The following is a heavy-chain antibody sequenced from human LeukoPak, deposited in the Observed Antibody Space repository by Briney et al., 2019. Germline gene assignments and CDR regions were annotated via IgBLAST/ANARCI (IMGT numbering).Heavy chain of an antibody. Sequence: PSETLSLTCTISGGSISIGGYYWSWIRQPPGKGLEWIGYIYYSGSTNYNPSLKSRVTISVDTSKNQFSLKLSSVTAADTAVYYCARDRGYCSGGSCSGYYGMDVWGQGTTVTVSS. D-gene: IGHD2-15*01. CDR3: ARDRGYCSGGSCSGYYGMDV. V-gene: IGHV4-61*08. J-gene: IGHJ6*02. CDR1: GGSISIGGYY. CDR2: IYYSGST.